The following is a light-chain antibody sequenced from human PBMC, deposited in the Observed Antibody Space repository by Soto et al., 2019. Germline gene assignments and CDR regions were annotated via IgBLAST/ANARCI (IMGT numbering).Light chain of an antibody. CDR1: SSDVGAYNY. J-gene: IGLJ1*01. CDR2: DVN. V-gene: IGLV2-8*01. Sequence: QSALTQPPSASGSPGQSVTISCTGTSSDVGAYNYVSWYQQHPGRAPRRIIYDVNQRPSGVPDRFSGSKSGNTASLTVSGLPAEDEAEYYCSSYAKSNTYVFGTGTKLTVL. CDR3: SSYAKSNTYV.